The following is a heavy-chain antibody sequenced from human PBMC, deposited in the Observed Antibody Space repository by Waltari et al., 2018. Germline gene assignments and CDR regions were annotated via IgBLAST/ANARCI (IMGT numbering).Heavy chain of an antibody. D-gene: IGHD5-12*01. CDR2: MSYSGAT. CDR3: ATYIGASVGTAAFDV. CDR1: GGSITSTSHY. V-gene: IGHV4-39*01. Sequence: QLQLQESGPGLVKPSEILSLTCSVSGGSITSTSHYWGWIRQPPGQGLEWIGTMSYSGATYSSPSLKSRVTISRDTSKNQLSLKLGSVTAADTAVYYCATYIGASVGTAAFDVWGQGTMVTVSS. J-gene: IGHJ3*01.